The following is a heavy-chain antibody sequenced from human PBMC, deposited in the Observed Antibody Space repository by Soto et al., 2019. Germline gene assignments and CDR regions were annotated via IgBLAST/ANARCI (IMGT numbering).Heavy chain of an antibody. CDR1: GYTFTSYG. J-gene: IGHJ4*02. CDR2: ISAYNGNT. CDR3: ARWRYCSNTSCRVWFDY. V-gene: IGHV1-18*01. Sequence: QVQLVQSGAEVKKPGASVKVSCKASGYTFTSYGISWVRQAPGQGLEWMGWISAYNGNTNYAQKLQGRVTMTTDTSTRTAYRELRSLRSDDTAVYYCARWRYCSNTSCRVWFDYWGQGTLVTVSS. D-gene: IGHD2-2*01.